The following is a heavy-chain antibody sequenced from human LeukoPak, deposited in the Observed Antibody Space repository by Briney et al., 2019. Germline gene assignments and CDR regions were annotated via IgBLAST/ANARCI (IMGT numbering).Heavy chain of an antibody. CDR2: IYYSGST. D-gene: IGHD6-13*01. CDR3: ASARTSSRSWFTFDY. CDR1: GGSISSSSYY. J-gene: IGHJ4*02. V-gene: IGHV4-39*01. Sequence: PSETQSLTRTVSGGSISSSSYYWGWIRQPPGKGLEWIGSIYYSGSTYYNPSLKSRVTISVDTSKNQLSLKLSSVTAADTAVYYCASARTSSRSWFTFDYWGQGILVTVSS.